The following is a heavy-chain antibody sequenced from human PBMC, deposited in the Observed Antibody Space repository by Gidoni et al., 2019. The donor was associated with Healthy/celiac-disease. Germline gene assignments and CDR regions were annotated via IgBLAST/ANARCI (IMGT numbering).Heavy chain of an antibody. CDR1: GGSISSVSYY. Sequence: QVQLQASGPGLVKPSQTLSLTCTVSGGSISSVSYYWSWIRQPAGKGLEWIGRIYTSGSTNYNPSLKSRVTISVDTSKNQFSLKLSSVTAADTAVYYCARDSGAFDIWGQGTMVTVSS. V-gene: IGHV4-61*02. CDR3: ARDSGAFDI. D-gene: IGHD3-10*01. J-gene: IGHJ3*02. CDR2: IYTSGST.